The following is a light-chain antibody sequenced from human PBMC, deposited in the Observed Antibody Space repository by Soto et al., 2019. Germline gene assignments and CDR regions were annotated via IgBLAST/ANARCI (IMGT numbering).Light chain of an antibody. J-gene: IGLJ3*02. CDR2: KDS. V-gene: IGLV3-25*02. CDR3: QSADSSGTYHWV. CDR1: ALPKQY. Sequence: SYELTQSPSVSVSPGQTARITCSGDALPKQYAYWYQQKPGQAPVLVIYKDSERPSGIPERFSGSSSGTTVTLTISGVQAEDEADYYCQSADSSGTYHWVFGGGTKLTVL.